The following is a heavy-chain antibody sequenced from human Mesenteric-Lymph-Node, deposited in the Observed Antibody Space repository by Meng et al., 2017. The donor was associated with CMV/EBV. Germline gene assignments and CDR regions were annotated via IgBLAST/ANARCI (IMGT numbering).Heavy chain of an antibody. CDR3: ASRYSSLSFDY. J-gene: IGHJ4*02. CDR2: IYPDDSDT. CDR1: GYRFTTYW. D-gene: IGHD6-6*01. V-gene: IGHV5-51*01. Sequence: ISCKGSGYRFTTYWIGWVRQMPGKGLEWLGIIYPDDSDTRYSPSFQGQVTISADKSISTAYLQWSSLKASDTAMYYCASRYSSLSFDYWGQGTLVTVSA.